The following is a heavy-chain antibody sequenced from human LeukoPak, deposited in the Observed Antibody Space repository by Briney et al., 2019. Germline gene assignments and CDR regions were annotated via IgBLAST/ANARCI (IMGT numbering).Heavy chain of an antibody. V-gene: IGHV3-23*01. CDR3: AKQRGYSYGYSFDY. Sequence: GGSLRLSCAASGFTFISYAMSWVRQAPGKGLEWVSTISGGVGSTYYADSVKGRFTLSRDNSKNTLYLQMNSLRAEDTAVYYCAKQRGYSYGYSFDYWGQGILVTVSS. CDR1: GFTFISYA. D-gene: IGHD5-18*01. J-gene: IGHJ4*02. CDR2: ISGGVGST.